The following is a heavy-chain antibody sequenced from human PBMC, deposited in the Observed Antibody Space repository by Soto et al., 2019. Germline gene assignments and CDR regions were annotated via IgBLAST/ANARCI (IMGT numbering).Heavy chain of an antibody. CDR1: GGSISSYY. CDR2: IYYSGST. D-gene: IGHD3-10*01. J-gene: IGHJ4*02. Sequence: SETLSLTCTVSGGSISSYYWSWIRQPPGKGLEWIGYIYYSGSTNYNPSLKSRVTISVDTSKNQFSLKLSSVTAADTAVYYCASSDYGSGGGNAYWGQGTLVTVSS. CDR3: ASSDYGSGGGNAY. V-gene: IGHV4-59*01.